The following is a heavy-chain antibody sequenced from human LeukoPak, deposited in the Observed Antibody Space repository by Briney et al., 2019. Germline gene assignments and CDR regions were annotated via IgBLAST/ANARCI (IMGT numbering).Heavy chain of an antibody. V-gene: IGHV3-74*03. J-gene: IGHJ4*02. Sequence: GGSLRLSCAASGFTFSNYWMHWVRQAPGKGLVWVSRINNGGSRTMYADSVKGRFTISRDNARNTLYLQMNSLGAEDTAIYYCATGGSDSSDYFFGFYWGQGTLVTVSS. CDR3: ATGGSDSSDYFFGFY. CDR2: INNGGSRT. CDR1: GFTFSNYW. D-gene: IGHD3-22*01.